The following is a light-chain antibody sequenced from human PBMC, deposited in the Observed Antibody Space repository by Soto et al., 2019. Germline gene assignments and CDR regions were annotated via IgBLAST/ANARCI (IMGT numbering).Light chain of an antibody. V-gene: IGKV3-20*01. CDR2: DAS. J-gene: IGKJ4*01. CDR3: QQYGSTPLT. Sequence: EIVLKQSPDTLSLSPGERATLSCRASQNISNNYLAWYQQKPGQAPRFLIYDASSRATGIPDRFSGSGSGTDFALTISRLEPEDFAVYYCQQYGSTPLTFGGGTKVDIK. CDR1: QNISNNY.